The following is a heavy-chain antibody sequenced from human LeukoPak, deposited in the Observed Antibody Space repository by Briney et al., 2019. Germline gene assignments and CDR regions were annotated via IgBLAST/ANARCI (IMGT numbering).Heavy chain of an antibody. CDR1: GFTFSSYG. V-gene: IGHV3-23*01. CDR2: ISGSGGST. Sequence: GGTLRLSCAASGFTFSSYGMSWVRQAPGKGLEWVSAISGSGGSTYYADSVKGRFTISRDNSKNTLYLQMNSLRAEDTAVYYCARTPPVSYYYYYMDVWGKGTTVTVSS. CDR3: ARTPPVSYYYYYMDV. J-gene: IGHJ6*03. D-gene: IGHD1/OR15-1a*01.